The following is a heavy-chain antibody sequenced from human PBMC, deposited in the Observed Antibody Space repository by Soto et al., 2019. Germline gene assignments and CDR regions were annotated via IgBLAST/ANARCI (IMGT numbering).Heavy chain of an antibody. J-gene: IGHJ6*02. V-gene: IGHV4-39*01. CDR3: ARPGTGNYYYYYGMDV. Sequence: SETLSLTCTVSGGSISSSSYYWGWIRQPPGKGLEWIGSIYYSGSTYYNPSLKSRVTISVDTSKNQFSLKLSSVTAADTAVYYCARPGTGNYYYYYGMDVWGQGTTVTVSS. CDR2: IYYSGST. D-gene: IGHD7-27*01. CDR1: GGSISSSSYY.